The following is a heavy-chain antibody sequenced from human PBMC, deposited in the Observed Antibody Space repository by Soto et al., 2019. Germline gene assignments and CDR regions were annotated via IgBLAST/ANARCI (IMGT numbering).Heavy chain of an antibody. V-gene: IGHV3-33*01. J-gene: IGHJ4*02. CDR1: GFTFSSYG. Sequence: GGSLRLSCAASGFTFSSYGMHWVRQAPGKGLEWVAVIWYDGSNKYYADSVKGRFTISRDNSKNTLYLQMNSLRAEDTAVYYCAREGYQYCSSTSCYAGYYFDYWGQGTLVTVSS. CDR3: AREGYQYCSSTSCYAGYYFDY. D-gene: IGHD2-2*01. CDR2: IWYDGSNK.